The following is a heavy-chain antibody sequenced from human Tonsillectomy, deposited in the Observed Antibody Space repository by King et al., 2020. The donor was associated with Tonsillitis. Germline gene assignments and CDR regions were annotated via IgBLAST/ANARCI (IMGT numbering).Heavy chain of an antibody. V-gene: IGHV1-8*01. CDR3: ASSAYYYGTSTYNYGMDV. CDR2: MNPNSGNT. J-gene: IGHJ6*02. Sequence: VQLVQSGAEVKKPGASVKVSCKASAYTFTSYDINWVRQATGQGLEWVGWMNPNSGNTGYAQKFQGRVTMTRNTSISTAYMELRSLRSEDTAVYYCASSAYYYGTSTYNYGMDVWGQGTTVTVSS. D-gene: IGHD3-10*01. CDR1: AYTFTSYD.